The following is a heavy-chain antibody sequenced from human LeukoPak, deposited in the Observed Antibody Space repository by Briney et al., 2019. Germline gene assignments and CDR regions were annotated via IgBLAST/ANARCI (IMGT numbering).Heavy chain of an antibody. CDR3: ARGLFGVINPTDY. CDR2: ISSSGTYL. V-gene: IGHV3-21*01. Sequence: PGGSLRLSCAASGFTFSSYWMNWVRQAPGKGLEWVSSISSSGTYLYYADSVKGRFTISRDNAKDSLYLQMNSLRVEDTAVYFCARGLFGVINPTDYWGQGTLVTVSS. J-gene: IGHJ4*02. CDR1: GFTFSSYW. D-gene: IGHD3-3*01.